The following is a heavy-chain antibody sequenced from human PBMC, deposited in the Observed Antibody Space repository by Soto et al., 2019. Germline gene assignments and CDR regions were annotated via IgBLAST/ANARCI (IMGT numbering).Heavy chain of an antibody. CDR1: GGTLSSYT. V-gene: IGHV1-69*02. Sequence: ASVKVSCKASGGTLSSYTFSWVRQAPGQGLEWMGRVIPNLGVTNYAKKFQGRFTIVVDTSTSTAYMELNSLRSEDTAVYYCATVGPPSTDYGDYYYYMDVWGKGTTVTVSS. CDR3: ATVGPPSTDYGDYYYYMDV. CDR2: VIPNLGVT. J-gene: IGHJ6*03. D-gene: IGHD4-17*01.